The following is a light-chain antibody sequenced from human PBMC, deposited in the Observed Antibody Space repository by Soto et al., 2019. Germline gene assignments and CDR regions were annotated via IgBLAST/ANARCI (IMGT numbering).Light chain of an antibody. Sequence: EIVMTQSPATLSVSPGERATLSCRASQSVSSNLAWYQQKPGQAHRLLIYGASSRATGIPVRFSGSGSGTEFTLTISSLQSEEFAVYYCQQYNNWPLTVGQGTRLDIK. CDR3: QQYNNWPLT. CDR2: GAS. CDR1: QSVSSN. J-gene: IGKJ5*01. V-gene: IGKV3-15*01.